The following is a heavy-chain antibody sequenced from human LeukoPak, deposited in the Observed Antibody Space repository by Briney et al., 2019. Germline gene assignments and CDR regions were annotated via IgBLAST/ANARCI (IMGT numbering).Heavy chain of an antibody. CDR3: AKNFGGIRFLEWPADY. Sequence: GGSLRLSCAASGFTFSSYAMSWVRQAPGKGLEWVSAISGSGGSTYYADSVKGRFTISRDNSKNTLYLQMNSLRAEDTAVYYCAKNFGGIRFLEWPADYWGQGTLVTVSS. V-gene: IGHV3-23*01. CDR2: ISGSGGST. J-gene: IGHJ4*02. CDR1: GFTFSSYA. D-gene: IGHD3-3*01.